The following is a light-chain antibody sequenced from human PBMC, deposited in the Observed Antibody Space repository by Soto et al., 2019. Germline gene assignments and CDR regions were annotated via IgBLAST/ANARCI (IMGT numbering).Light chain of an antibody. CDR2: HAS. Sequence: DIQLTQSPSTLPASVGDRVTITCRASQSISNWLAWYHQKPGTAPKLLIYHASTLESGVPSRFSGSGSGTEFTLTISGLQPDDFATYYCQQYNSYSPTFGQGTKVDIK. CDR3: QQYNSYSPT. V-gene: IGKV1-5*01. J-gene: IGKJ1*01. CDR1: QSISNW.